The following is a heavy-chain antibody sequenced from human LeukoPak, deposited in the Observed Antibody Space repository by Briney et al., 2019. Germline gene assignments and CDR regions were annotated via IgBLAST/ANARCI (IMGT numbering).Heavy chain of an antibody. CDR1: GFIFRNFG. D-gene: IGHD3-16*01. CDR3: AKDNYGGVYAS. J-gene: IGHJ5*02. V-gene: IGHV3-23*01. Sequence: GESLRLSCAASGFIFRNFGMSWIRQAPGNGLEWVSHISDVVAHTWYADSVKGRFIISRDNSNNRVFLQMNSLRPEDTALYYCAKDNYGGVYASWGQGTLVTVSS. CDR2: ISDVVAHT.